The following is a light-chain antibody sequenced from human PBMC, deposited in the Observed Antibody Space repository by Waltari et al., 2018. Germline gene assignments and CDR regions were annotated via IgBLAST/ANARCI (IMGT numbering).Light chain of an antibody. J-gene: IGLJ1*01. Sequence: QSALTQPAYVSGSPGQSITIPCTGTSSDVGGYNDVSWYQQHPGKAPKLMIYDVSNRPSWVSNRFSGSKSGNTASLTISGLQAEDEADYNCSSYTSSSTFYVFGTGTKVTVL. V-gene: IGLV2-14*01. CDR2: DVS. CDR1: SSDVGGYND. CDR3: SSYTSSSTFYV.